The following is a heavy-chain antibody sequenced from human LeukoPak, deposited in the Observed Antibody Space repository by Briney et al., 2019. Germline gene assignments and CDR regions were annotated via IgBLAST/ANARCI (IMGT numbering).Heavy chain of an antibody. V-gene: IGHV1-69*01. J-gene: IGHJ4*02. D-gene: IGHD3-22*01. CDR2: IIPIFGTA. CDR3: ARAGTYYYDSSGLIFDY. CDR1: GGTFSSYA. Sequence: PVKVSCKASGGTFSSYAISWVRQAPGQGLEWMGGIIPIFGTANYAQKFQGRVTITADESTSTAYMELSSLRSEDTAVYYCARAGTYYYDSSGLIFDYWGQGTLVTVSS.